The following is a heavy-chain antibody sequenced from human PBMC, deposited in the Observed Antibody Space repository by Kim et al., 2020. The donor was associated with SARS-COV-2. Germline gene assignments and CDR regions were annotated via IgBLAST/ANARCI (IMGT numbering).Heavy chain of an antibody. V-gene: IGHV7-4-1*02. CDR3: AREIYSNYGDNWFDP. D-gene: IGHD4-4*01. J-gene: IGHJ5*02. Sequence: AQGFAGRFAFSLDTSVSTAYLQISSLKAEDTAVYYCAREIYSNYGDNWFDPWGQGTLVTVSS.